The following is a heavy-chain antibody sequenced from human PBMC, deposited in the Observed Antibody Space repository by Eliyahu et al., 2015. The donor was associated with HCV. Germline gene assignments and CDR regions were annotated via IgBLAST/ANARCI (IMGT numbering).Heavy chain of an antibody. CDR3: AREGPSTFYYGSGNLNSYFDL. Sequence: EVKKPGASVKVSCKASGYXFSTSGINWVRQAPGQGLEWVGWISTYNGNTNYAQRLQGRVSMTTDTSTSTAYLEXRSLKSADSAIYYCAREGPSTFYYGSGNLNSYFDLWGRGSLVTVSS. D-gene: IGHD3-10*01. CDR1: GYXFSTSG. J-gene: IGHJ2*01. V-gene: IGHV1-18*01. CDR2: ISTYNGNT.